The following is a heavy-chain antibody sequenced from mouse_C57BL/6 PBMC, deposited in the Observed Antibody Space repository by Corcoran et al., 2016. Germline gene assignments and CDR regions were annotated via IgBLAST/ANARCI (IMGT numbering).Heavy chain of an antibody. D-gene: IGHD1-1*01. V-gene: IGHV1-19*01. CDR1: GYTFTDYY. CDR2: INPYNGGT. J-gene: IGHJ2*01. Sequence: EVQLQQSGPVLVKPGASVKMSCKASGYTFTDYYMNWVKQSHGKSLEWIGVINPYNGGTSYNQKFKGKATLTVDKSSSTAYMELNSLTSVDSAVYYCARDYGSTLDYWGQGTTLTVSS. CDR3: ARDYGSTLDY.